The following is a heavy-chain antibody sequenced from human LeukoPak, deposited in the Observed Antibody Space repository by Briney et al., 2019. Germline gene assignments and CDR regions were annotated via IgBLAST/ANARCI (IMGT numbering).Heavy chain of an antibody. V-gene: IGHV3-33*01. CDR1: GFTFSSYG. J-gene: IGHJ4*02. D-gene: IGHD1-26*01. CDR3: AREDGGSYNFDY. CDR2: IWYDGSNK. Sequence: GGSLRLPCAASGFTFSSYGMHWVRQAPGKGLEWVAVIWYDGSNKYYADSAKGRFTISRDNSKNTLYLQMNSLRAEDTAVYYCAREDGGSYNFDYWGQGTLVTVSS.